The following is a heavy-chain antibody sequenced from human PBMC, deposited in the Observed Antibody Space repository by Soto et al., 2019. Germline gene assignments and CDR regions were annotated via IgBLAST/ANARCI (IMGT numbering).Heavy chain of an antibody. V-gene: IGHV1-2*02. D-gene: IGHD1-26*01. Sequence: ASVKVSCKASRYTFSKFFTQWVRQGPGQGHSGWDASTLRMITHFAQKFQGRVTMTRDTSTTTVYMELNNLSPDDTAVYYCGRGRSGQIVVFYWGQGTPVTVSS. CDR1: RYTFSKFF. CDR2: STLRMIT. J-gene: IGHJ4*02. CDR3: GRGRSGQIVVFY.